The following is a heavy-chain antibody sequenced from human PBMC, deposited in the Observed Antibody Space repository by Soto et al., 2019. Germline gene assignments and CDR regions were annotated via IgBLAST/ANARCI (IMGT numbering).Heavy chain of an antibody. V-gene: IGHV5-51*01. Sequence: GESLKISCKGSGYSFTSYWIGWVRQMPGKGLEWMGIIYPGDSDTRYSPSFQGQVTISADKSISTAYLQWSSLKASDTAMYYCARHGSGSHSNYYYYGMDVWGQGTTVTVSS. D-gene: IGHD1-26*01. CDR2: IYPGDSDT. CDR1: GYSFTSYW. J-gene: IGHJ6*02. CDR3: ARHGSGSHSNYYYYGMDV.